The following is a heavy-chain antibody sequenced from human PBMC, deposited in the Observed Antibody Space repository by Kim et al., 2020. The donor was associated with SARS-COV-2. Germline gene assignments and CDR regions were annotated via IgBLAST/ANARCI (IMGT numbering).Heavy chain of an antibody. J-gene: IGHJ3*02. CDR2: ISSSSSTI. CDR3: ASSWELLENAFDI. D-gene: IGHD1-26*01. CDR1: GFTFSSYS. Sequence: GGSLRLSCAASGFTFSSYSMNWVRQAPGKGLEWVSYISSSSSTIYYADSVKGRFTISRDNAKNSLYLQMNSLRAEDTAVYYCASSWELLENAFDIWGQGTMVTVSS. V-gene: IGHV3-48*04.